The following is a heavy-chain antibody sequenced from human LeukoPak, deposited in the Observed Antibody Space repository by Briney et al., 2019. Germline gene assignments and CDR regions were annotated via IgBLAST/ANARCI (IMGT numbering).Heavy chain of an antibody. V-gene: IGHV1-24*01. CDR1: GYTLTELS. J-gene: IGHJ4*02. Sequence: ASVKVSCKVSGYTLTELSMHWVRQAPGKGLEWMGGFDPEDGETIYAQKFQGRVTMTEDTSTDTAYMELSSLRSEDTAVYYCATASLRDGYNGDYFDYWGQGTLVTVSS. CDR3: ATASLRDGYNGDYFDY. CDR2: FDPEDGET. D-gene: IGHD5-24*01.